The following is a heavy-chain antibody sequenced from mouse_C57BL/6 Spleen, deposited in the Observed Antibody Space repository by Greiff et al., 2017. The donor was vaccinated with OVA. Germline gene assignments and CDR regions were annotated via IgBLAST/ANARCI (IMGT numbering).Heavy chain of an antibody. J-gene: IGHJ1*03. CDR1: GFTFSDYY. Sequence: EVMLVESEGGLVQPGSSMKLSCTASGFTFSDYYMAWVRQVPEKGLEWVANINYDGSSTYYLDSLKSRFIISRDNAKNILYLQMSSLKSEDTATYYCAREGLSDFDVWGTGTTVTVSS. V-gene: IGHV5-16*01. CDR3: AREGLSDFDV. D-gene: IGHD3-1*01. CDR2: INYDGSST.